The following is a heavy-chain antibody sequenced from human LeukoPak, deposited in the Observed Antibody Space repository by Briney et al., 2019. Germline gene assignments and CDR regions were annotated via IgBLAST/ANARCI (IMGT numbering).Heavy chain of an antibody. J-gene: IGHJ5*02. CDR2: ISGGDGGT. CDR1: GFTFSSYA. D-gene: IGHD5-12*01. Sequence: GGSLRLSCAASGFTFSSYAMSWVRQAPGKGLEWVSAISGGDGGTYYADSVKGRFTISRDNAKNSLYLQMNSLRVEDTALYYCAKDSGSSSGYESWFDPWGQGTLVTVSS. CDR3: AKDSGSSSGYESWFDP. V-gene: IGHV3-23*01.